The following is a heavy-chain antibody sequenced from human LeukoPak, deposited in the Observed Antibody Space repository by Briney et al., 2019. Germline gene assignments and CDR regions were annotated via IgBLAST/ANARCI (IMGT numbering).Heavy chain of an antibody. CDR2: INWNGGTT. CDR3: IKDRRSRAALGTFDY. Sequence: GGSLRFSCAASGFTFDDYAMHWVRQPPGKGLEWVSLINWNGGTTYYADSVKGRFTISRDNSKNSLFLQMNSLRAEDTALYYCIKDRRSRAALGTFDYWGQGTLVTVSS. CDR1: GFTFDDYA. V-gene: IGHV3-43D*03. D-gene: IGHD6-13*01. J-gene: IGHJ4*02.